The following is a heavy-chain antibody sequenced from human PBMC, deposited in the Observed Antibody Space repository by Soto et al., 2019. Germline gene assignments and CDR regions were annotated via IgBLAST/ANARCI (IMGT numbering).Heavy chain of an antibody. CDR1: GGSISSHY. D-gene: IGHD6-6*01. V-gene: IGHV4-59*11. J-gene: IGHJ4*02. CDR2: VHYSGST. CDR3: ARRDYSTSSLGPFDL. Sequence: PSETLSLTCVVSGGSISSHYWSWIRQPPGGGLEWIGFVHYSGSTNYSPSLKSRGTMSVDKSKNQFSLNLSSVTAADTAFYFCARRDYSTSSLGPFDLWGQRILVT.